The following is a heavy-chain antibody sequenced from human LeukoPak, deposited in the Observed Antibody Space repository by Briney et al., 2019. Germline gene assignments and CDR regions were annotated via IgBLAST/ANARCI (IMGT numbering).Heavy chain of an antibody. CDR2: IYSGGST. V-gene: IGHV3-53*04. Sequence: GGSLRLSCAASGFTVSSNYMSWVRQAPGKGLEWVSVIYSGGSTCYADSVKGRFTISRHNSKNTLYLQMNSLRAEDTAVYYCARGDSSGWYEDAFDIWGQGTMVTVSS. D-gene: IGHD6-19*01. CDR3: ARGDSSGWYEDAFDI. J-gene: IGHJ3*02. CDR1: GFTVSSNY.